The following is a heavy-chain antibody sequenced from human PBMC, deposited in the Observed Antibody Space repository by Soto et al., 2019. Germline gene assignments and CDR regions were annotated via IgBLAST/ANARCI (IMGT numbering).Heavy chain of an antibody. Sequence: EVQLVESGGGLVRPGGSLRLSCAASGFTFSRYSMNWVRQAPGKGLEWVSSISSTTNYIYYADSMKGRFTVSRDNAKHSVYLDMNSLSAEDTAVYYCARETEDLTSNFDYWGQGTLVNVSA. CDR3: ARETEDLTSNFDY. V-gene: IGHV3-21*01. CDR2: ISSTTNYI. CDR1: GFTFSRYS. J-gene: IGHJ4*02.